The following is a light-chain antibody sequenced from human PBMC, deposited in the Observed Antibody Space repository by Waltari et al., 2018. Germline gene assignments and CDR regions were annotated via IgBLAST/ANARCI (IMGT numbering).Light chain of an antibody. J-gene: IGKJ4*02. CDR1: QSLLQSGGKTY. CDR3: MQGIALPLT. CDR2: EVS. V-gene: IGKV2-29*03. Sequence: IVMTQTRRSLPVTPGEPASISCRSSQSLLQSGGKTYLYRYLQNAGQSPQLLIHEVSNRASGVPDRFSGSGSGTDFTQKISRYEAEAVGVYHCMQGIALPLTFSGGTTVE.